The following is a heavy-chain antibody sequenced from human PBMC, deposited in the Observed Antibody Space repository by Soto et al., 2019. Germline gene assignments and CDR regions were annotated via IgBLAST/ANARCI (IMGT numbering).Heavy chain of an antibody. V-gene: IGHV3-30-3*01. CDR1: GFTFSSYA. J-gene: IGHJ4*02. CDR2: ISYDGSNK. D-gene: IGHD3-10*01. CDR3: ARDGFSTDYFDY. Sequence: QVQLVESGGGVVQPGRSLRLSCAASGFTFSSYAMHWVRQAPGKGLEWVAVISYDGSNKYYADSVKGRFTISRDNSKNTLYLQMNSLRAEDTAVYYCARDGFSTDYFDYWGQGTLVTVSS.